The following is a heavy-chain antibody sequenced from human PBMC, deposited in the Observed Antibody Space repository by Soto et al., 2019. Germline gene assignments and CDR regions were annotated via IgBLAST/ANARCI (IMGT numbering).Heavy chain of an antibody. Sequence: QVQLVESGGGVVQPGRSLRLSCAASGFTFSSYGMHWVRQAPGKGLEWVAVISYDGSNKYYADSVKGRFTISRDKSKNTLYLQMNSLRAEDTAVYYCALLNSNSDYWGQGTLVTVSS. CDR3: ALLNSNSDY. CDR2: ISYDGSNK. CDR1: GFTFSSYG. D-gene: IGHD2-2*01. J-gene: IGHJ4*02. V-gene: IGHV3-30*03.